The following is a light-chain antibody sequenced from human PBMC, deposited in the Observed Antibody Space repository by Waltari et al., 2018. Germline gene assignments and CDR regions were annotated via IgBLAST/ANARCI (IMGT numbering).Light chain of an antibody. CDR2: DTS. V-gene: IGKV3-11*01. CDR1: QTISTY. J-gene: IGKJ4*01. CDR3: QQRSNWLLT. Sequence: EIVLTQSPATLSLSPGERATLSCRASQTISTYLVWYQQKPGQAPRFLIYDTSTRATGFPARFSGSGSGTDFTLTISSLEPEDFACYYCQQRSNWLLTFGGGTKVEIK.